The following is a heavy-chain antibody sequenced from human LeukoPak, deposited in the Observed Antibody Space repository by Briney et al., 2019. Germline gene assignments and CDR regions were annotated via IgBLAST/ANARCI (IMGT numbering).Heavy chain of an antibody. CDR1: GGTFSSYA. D-gene: IGHD3-3*01. J-gene: IGHJ4*02. CDR2: IIPILGIA. CDR3: ARDFTYYDFWSGYKLDY. V-gene: IGHV1-69*04. Sequence: GSSVTVSCKASGGTFSSYAISWVRQAPGQGLEWMGRIIPILGIANYAQKFQGRVTITADKSTSTAYMELSSLRSEDTAVYYCARDFTYYDFWSGYKLDYWGQGTLVTVSS.